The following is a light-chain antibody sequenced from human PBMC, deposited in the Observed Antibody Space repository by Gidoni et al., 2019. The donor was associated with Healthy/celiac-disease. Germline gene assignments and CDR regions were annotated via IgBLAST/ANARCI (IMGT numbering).Light chain of an antibody. V-gene: IGLV1-44*01. Sequence: QSVLTQPPSASGTPGQRVTISCSGSSSNIGSNPVNWYQQLPGTAPKLLIYSNNQRPSGVPDRFSGSKSGPSASLAISGLQSEDEADYYCAAWDDSLNGVVFGGGTKLTVL. CDR1: SSNIGSNP. J-gene: IGLJ2*01. CDR2: SNN. CDR3: AAWDDSLNGVV.